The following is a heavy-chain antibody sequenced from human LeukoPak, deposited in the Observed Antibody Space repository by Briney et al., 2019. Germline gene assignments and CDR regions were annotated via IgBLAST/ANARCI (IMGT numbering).Heavy chain of an antibody. J-gene: IGHJ4*02. D-gene: IGHD2-15*01. CDR2: ISGSGGTT. CDR3: AAGWYFDF. Sequence: SGGSLRLSCAASGFTFSTYAMSWVRQAPGKGLEWVSTISGSGGTTNYADSVKGRFTISRDNSKNTLYLQMNSLRAEDTAVYYCAAGWYFDFWGQGALVTVSS. CDR1: GFTFSTYA. V-gene: IGHV3-23*01.